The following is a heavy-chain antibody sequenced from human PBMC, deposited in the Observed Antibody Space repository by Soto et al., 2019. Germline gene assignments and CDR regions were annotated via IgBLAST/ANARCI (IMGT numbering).Heavy chain of an antibody. CDR1: GASITSYF. V-gene: IGHV4-4*07. Sequence: SETLSLTCTVSGASITSYFWAWIRQPAGKGLEWIGRISTSGTDYNPSLRSRVTMSVDTSKNQFSLILSSVTAADTAMYYCASIGRNYHNGMDVWGQGTTVTVSS. CDR2: ISTSGT. J-gene: IGHJ6*02. CDR3: ASIGRNYHNGMDV.